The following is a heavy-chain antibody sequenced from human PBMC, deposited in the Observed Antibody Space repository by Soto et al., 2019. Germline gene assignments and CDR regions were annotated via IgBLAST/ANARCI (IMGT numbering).Heavy chain of an antibody. J-gene: IGHJ4*02. CDR3: VREDGVVGASSAFDS. D-gene: IGHD1-26*01. CDR1: EFALTTLT. Sequence: EVQLVESGGGLVAPGGSLRFSCWASEFALTTLTMNWVRQAPGTGLEWFSSINGRGNFKYYSASVKGRFTVSRDNAQNSLFLQMSRLGAEDTAVYYCVREDGVVGASSAFDSWGQGTLVTVSS. CDR2: INGRGNFK. V-gene: IGHV3-21*02.